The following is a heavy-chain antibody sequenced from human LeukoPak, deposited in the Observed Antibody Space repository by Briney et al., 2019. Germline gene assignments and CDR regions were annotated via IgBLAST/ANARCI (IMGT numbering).Heavy chain of an antibody. V-gene: IGHV1-69*05. CDR1: GGTFSSYA. CDR2: IIPIFGTA. CDR3: ARAITYSSSSGFFDY. J-gene: IGHJ4*02. Sequence: GASVKVSCKASGGTFSSYAISWVRQAPGQGLEWMGGIIPIFGTANYAQKFQGRVTITTDESTSTAYMELSSLRSEDTAVYYCARAITYSSSSGFFDYWGQGTLVTVSS. D-gene: IGHD6-6*01.